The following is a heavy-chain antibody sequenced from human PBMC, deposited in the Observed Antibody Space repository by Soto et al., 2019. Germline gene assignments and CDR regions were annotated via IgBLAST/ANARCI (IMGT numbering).Heavy chain of an antibody. Sequence: QVQLVQSGAEVKKPGSSVKVSCKASGGTFSSYTISWVRQAPGQGLEWMGRIIPILGIANYAQKFQGRVTITADNSTSTAYMELSSLRSEDTAVYYCAREEAIGVDYWGQGTLVTVSS. V-gene: IGHV1-69*08. D-gene: IGHD3-10*01. CDR1: GGTFSSYT. CDR2: IIPILGIA. J-gene: IGHJ4*02. CDR3: AREEAIGVDY.